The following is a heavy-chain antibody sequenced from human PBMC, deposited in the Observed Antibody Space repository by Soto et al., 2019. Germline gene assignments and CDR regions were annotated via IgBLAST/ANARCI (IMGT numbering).Heavy chain of an antibody. D-gene: IGHD5-12*01. V-gene: IGHV4-59*01. CDR2: IYKSGST. Sequence: PSATLSLTCTVSGASISRYYWSWIRQPPGKGLEWLGNIYKSGSTNHNPSLNSRITMSVDTSKNQVFLRLSSVTAADTAVYYCARDRGRDGYNSHYFDYWGHGTLVTVS. J-gene: IGHJ4*01. CDR3: ARDRGRDGYNSHYFDY. CDR1: GASISRYY.